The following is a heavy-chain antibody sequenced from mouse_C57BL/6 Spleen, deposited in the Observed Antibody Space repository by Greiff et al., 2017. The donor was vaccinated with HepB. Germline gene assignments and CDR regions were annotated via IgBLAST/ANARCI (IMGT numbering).Heavy chain of an antibody. V-gene: IGHV1-82*01. Sequence: VQGVESGPELVKPGASVKISCKASGYAFSSSWMNWVKQRPGKGLEWIGRIYPGDGDTNYNGKFKGKATLTADKSSSTAYLQLSSLTSEDTAVYYCTTCPTAQATVDYWGQGTSVTVSS. CDR2: IYPGDGDT. J-gene: IGHJ4*01. D-gene: IGHD3-2*02. CDR3: TTCPTAQATVDY. CDR1: GYAFSSSW.